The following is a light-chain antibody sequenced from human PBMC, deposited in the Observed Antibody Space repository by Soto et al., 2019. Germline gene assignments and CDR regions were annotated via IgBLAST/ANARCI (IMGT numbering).Light chain of an antibody. CDR3: QVWDSSSDVV. CDR1: NIGSKS. J-gene: IGLJ2*01. CDR2: YDS. V-gene: IGLV3-21*04. Sequence: SYELTQPPSVSVAPGKTARITCGGTNIGSKSVHWYQQKPGQAPVLVIYYDSDRPSGIPERFSGSNSGNTATLTISRVEAGDEADYYCQVWDSSSDVVFGGVTKLTVL.